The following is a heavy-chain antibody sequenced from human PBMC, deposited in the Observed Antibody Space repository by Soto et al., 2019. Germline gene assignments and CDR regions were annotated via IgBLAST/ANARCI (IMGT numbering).Heavy chain of an antibody. CDR1: GYTFTSYG. CDR2: ISAYNGNT. J-gene: IGHJ3*01. V-gene: IGHV1-18*01. D-gene: IGHD2-2*01. CDR3: ARGYCCSTSCKGLDSHAFDY. Sequence: ASVKVSCKASGYTFTSYGISWVRQAPGQGLEWMGWISAYNGNTNYAQKLQGRVTMTTDTSTSTACMELRSLRSDYTAVYYCARGYCCSTSCKGLDSHAFDYWGQGTMVTVSS.